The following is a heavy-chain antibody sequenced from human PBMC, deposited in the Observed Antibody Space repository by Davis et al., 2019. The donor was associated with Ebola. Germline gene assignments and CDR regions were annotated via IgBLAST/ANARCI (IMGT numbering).Heavy chain of an antibody. CDR1: GGTFSSYA. D-gene: IGHD3-10*01. Sequence: AASVKVSCKASGGTFSSYAISWVRQAPGQGLEWMGRIIPILGIANYAQKFQGRVTITADKSTSTAYMELSSLRSDDTAVYYCARDSSLLWFRELAYDYWGQGTLVTVSS. V-gene: IGHV1-69*04. CDR3: ARDSSLLWFRELAYDY. J-gene: IGHJ4*02. CDR2: IIPILGIA.